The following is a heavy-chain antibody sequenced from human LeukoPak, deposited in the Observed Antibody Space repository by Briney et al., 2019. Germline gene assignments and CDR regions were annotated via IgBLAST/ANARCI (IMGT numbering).Heavy chain of an antibody. V-gene: IGHV4-39*02. Sequence: PSETLSLTCTVSGGSISSSSYYWGWIRQPPGKGLEWIGSIYYSGSTYYNPSLKSRVTISVDTSKSHFSLKLSSVTAADTAMYYCARLSMVRGVFGEPFDYWGQGTLVTVSS. CDR2: IYYSGST. CDR3: ARLSMVRGVFGEPFDY. D-gene: IGHD3-10*01. CDR1: GGSISSSSYY. J-gene: IGHJ4*02.